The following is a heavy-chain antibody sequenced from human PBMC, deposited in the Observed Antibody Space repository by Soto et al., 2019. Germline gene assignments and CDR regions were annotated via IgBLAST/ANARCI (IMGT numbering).Heavy chain of an antibody. CDR2: IYYSGST. V-gene: IGHV4-30-4*01. CDR3: AREGETTVTTSY. Sequence: PSETLSLTCTVSGGSISSGDYYWSWIRQPPGKGLEWIGYIYYSGSTYYNPSLKSRVTISVDTSKNQFSLKLSSVTAADTAVYYCAREGETTVTTSYWGQGTLVTVS. D-gene: IGHD4-17*01. J-gene: IGHJ4*02. CDR1: GGSISSGDYY.